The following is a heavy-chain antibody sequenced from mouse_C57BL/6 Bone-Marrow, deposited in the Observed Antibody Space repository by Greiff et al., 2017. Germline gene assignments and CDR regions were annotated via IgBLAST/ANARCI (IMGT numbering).Heavy chain of an antibody. Sequence: EVKLMESGGGLVKPGGSLKLSCAASGFTFSSYAMSWVRQTPEKRLEWVATISDGGSYTYYPDNVKGRFTISRDNAKNNLYLQMSHLKSEDTAMYYCARAPLYSNYDYWGQGTTLTVSS. V-gene: IGHV5-4*03. CDR3: ARAPLYSNYDY. D-gene: IGHD2-5*01. J-gene: IGHJ2*01. CDR2: ISDGGSYT. CDR1: GFTFSSYA.